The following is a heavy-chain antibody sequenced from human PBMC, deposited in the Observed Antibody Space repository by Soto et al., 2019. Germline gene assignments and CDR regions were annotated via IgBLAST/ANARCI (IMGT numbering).Heavy chain of an antibody. CDR1: GGSISSGGYS. CDR3: AGQSYDFWSGYYWGLDY. CDR2: IYHSGST. D-gene: IGHD3-3*01. V-gene: IGHV4-30-2*01. J-gene: IGHJ4*02. Sequence: TLSLTCAVSGGSISSGGYSWSWIRQPPGKGLEWIGYIYHSGSTYYNPSLKSRVTIPVDRSKNQFSLKLSSVTAADTAVYYCAGQSYDFWSGYYWGLDYWGQGTLVTVSS.